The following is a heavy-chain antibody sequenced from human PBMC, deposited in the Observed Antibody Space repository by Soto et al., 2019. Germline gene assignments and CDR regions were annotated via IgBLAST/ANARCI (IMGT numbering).Heavy chain of an antibody. D-gene: IGHD6-13*01. CDR1: GFTFSAYW. V-gene: IGHV3-7*03. CDR3: ATSRRSSQDFDY. Sequence: EVQLVESGGNLVQPGGSLRLSCAASGFTFSAYWMSWVRQAPGKGLEWVANIRQDGSDKYYVDSVKGRFTMSRDNAKNSLFLQMNSLRAEDTAVYYCATSRRSSQDFDYWGQGTLVTVSS. J-gene: IGHJ4*02. CDR2: IRQDGSDK.